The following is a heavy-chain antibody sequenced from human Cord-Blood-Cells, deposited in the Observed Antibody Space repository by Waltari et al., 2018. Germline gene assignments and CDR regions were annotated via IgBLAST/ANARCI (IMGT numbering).Heavy chain of an antibody. Sequence: QAQLQQWGAGLLKPSETLSLTCAVYGGSFSGDYWSGIREPPGKGLEWIGEINHSGSTNYNPSLKSRVTISVDTSKNQFSLKLSSVTAADTAVYYCARDWGGSYWYFDLWGRGTLVTVSS. CDR1: GGSFSGDY. D-gene: IGHD7-27*01. CDR3: ARDWGGSYWYFDL. CDR2: INHSGST. V-gene: IGHV4-34*01. J-gene: IGHJ2*01.